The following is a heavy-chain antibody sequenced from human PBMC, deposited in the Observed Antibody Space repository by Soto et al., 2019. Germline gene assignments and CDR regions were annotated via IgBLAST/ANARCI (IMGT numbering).Heavy chain of an antibody. D-gene: IGHD3-22*01. CDR1: GFTFSSYW. CDR3: AKSRYSDSSGDFYDY. V-gene: IGHV3-23*01. J-gene: IGHJ4*02. Sequence: PGGSLRLSCAASGFTFSSYWMSGVRQAPGKGLGWVSGIGGSGRNTYYADSVKGRFTISRDNSNNTLFLQMNSLRAEDTAVYYCAKSRYSDSSGDFYDYWGQGTLVTVSS. CDR2: IGGSGRNT.